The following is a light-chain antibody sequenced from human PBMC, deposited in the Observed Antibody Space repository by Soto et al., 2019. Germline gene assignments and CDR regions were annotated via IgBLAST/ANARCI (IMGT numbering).Light chain of an antibody. J-gene: IGKJ1*01. CDR2: LGS. CDR1: QSLLHSNGYNY. CDR3: MQALQTPPWT. Sequence: DLVMPQSPLSLPVTPGEPASISCRSSQSLLHSNGYNYLDWYLQKPGQSPQLLIYLGSNRASGVPDRFSGSGSGTDFTLKISRVEAEDVGVYYCMQALQTPPWTFGQGTKVEIK. V-gene: IGKV2-28*01.